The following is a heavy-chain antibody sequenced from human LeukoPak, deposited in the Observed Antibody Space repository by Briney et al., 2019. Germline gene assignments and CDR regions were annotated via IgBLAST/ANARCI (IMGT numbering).Heavy chain of an antibody. CDR1: GYTFTGYY. V-gene: IGHV1-2*02. Sequence: ASVKVSCKASGYTFTGYYMHWVRQAPGQGLEWMGWINPNSGGTNYAQKFRGRVTMTRDTSISTAYMELSRLRSDDTAVYYCARHTYAQMGVSPWGQGTLVTVSS. J-gene: IGHJ5*02. D-gene: IGHD2-8*01. CDR2: INPNSGGT. CDR3: ARHTYAQMGVSP.